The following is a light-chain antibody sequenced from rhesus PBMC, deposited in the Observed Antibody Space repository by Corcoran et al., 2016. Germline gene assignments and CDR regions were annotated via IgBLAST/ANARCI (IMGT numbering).Light chain of an antibody. CDR2: DAS. J-gene: IGKJ1*01. V-gene: IGKV3-35*01. CDR1: QSVSSN. CDR3: QQESNWPRT. Sequence: EIVMTQSPATLSLSPGERATLSCRASQSVSSNLAWYQQKPGQAPRLLIYDASNKATGIPDRFSGSGAGTDVTLTISSLETEDVGVYYCQQESNWPRTFGQGTKVEIK.